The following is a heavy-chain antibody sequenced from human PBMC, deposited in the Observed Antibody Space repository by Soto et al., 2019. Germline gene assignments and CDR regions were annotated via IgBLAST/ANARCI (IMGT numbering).Heavy chain of an antibody. J-gene: IGHJ4*02. CDR2: ISSDGSSK. CDR3: AKGLLYDSSGYYTRIDD. D-gene: IGHD3-22*01. V-gene: IGHV3-30*18. Sequence: GGSLRLSCAASGFTFSSYGMHWVRQASGKGLEWVAVISSDGSSKYYADSVKGRFTISRDNSKNTLYLQMNSLRAEDTAVYYCAKGLLYDSSGYYTRIDDWGQGTLVTVSS. CDR1: GFTFSSYG.